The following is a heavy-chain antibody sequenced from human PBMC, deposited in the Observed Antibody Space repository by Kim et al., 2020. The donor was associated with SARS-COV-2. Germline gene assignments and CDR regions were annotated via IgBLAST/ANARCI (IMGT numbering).Heavy chain of an antibody. Sequence: GGSLRLSCAASGFTFSNYWMTWVRQAPGKGLEWVAIIRQDGSDKYYVASVRGRFTISRDNTKHSLYLQMNSLRAEDTAVYYCARGGFPGAFDIWGQGTMV. CDR2: IRQDGSDK. V-gene: IGHV3-7*04. CDR3: ARGGFPGAFDI. CDR1: GFTFSNYW. J-gene: IGHJ3*02. D-gene: IGHD3-10*01.